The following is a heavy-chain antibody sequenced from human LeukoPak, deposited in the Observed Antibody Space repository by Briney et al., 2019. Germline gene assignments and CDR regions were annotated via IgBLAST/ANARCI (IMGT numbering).Heavy chain of an antibody. CDR2: IYYGGST. Sequence: SSETLSLTCTVSGGSISSSSYYWGWIRQPPGKGLEWIGSIYYGGSTYYNPSLKSRVTISVDTSKNQFSLKLSSVTAADTAVYYCARPIAVAGIYYFDYWGQGTLVTVSS. V-gene: IGHV4-39*01. CDR1: GGSISSSSYY. CDR3: ARPIAVAGIYYFDY. J-gene: IGHJ4*02. D-gene: IGHD6-19*01.